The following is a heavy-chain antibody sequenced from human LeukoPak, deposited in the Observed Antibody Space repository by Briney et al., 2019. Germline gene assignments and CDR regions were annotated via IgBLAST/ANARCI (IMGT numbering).Heavy chain of an antibody. V-gene: IGHV5-51*01. CDR3: ATRDYSYGRYYFDD. CDR2: IYPRDSDT. Sequence: GESLQFSCQGSGYSFITYWIGWVRQMPGKGLEYMGIIYPRDSDTRYSPSFQGQVTISADKSIRTAYLQWSSVKASDTAMYYCATRDYSYGRYYFDDWGQGTLVTVPS. D-gene: IGHD5-18*01. CDR1: GYSFITYW. J-gene: IGHJ4*02.